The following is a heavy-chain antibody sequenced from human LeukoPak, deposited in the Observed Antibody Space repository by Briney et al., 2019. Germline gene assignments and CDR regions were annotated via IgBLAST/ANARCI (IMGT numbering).Heavy chain of an antibody. V-gene: IGHV3-7*01. CDR2: IKEDGSEK. J-gene: IGHJ4*02. CDR3: AREVHAAVTDFDY. CDR1: GFTFSRHW. D-gene: IGHD6-13*01. Sequence: GGSLRLSCAASGFTFSRHWMSWVRQAPGKGLEWVANIKEDGSEKYVDSMKGRFTISRDNARNSLYLQVNSLRAEDTAVYYCAREVHAAVTDFDYWGQGTLVTVSS.